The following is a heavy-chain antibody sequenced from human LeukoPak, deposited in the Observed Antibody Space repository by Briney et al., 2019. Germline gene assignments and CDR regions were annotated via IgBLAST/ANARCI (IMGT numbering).Heavy chain of an antibody. D-gene: IGHD2-2*01. CDR2: ISSSSSYI. CDR1: GFTFSSYS. V-gene: IGHV3-21*01. CDR3: ARDPFTRSSSPEDYYYMDV. J-gene: IGHJ6*03. Sequence: GGSLRLSCAASGFTFSSYSMNWVRQAPGKGLEWVSSISSSSSYIYYADSVKGRFTISRDNAKNSLYLQMNSLRAEDTAVYYCARDPFTRSSSPEDYYYMDVWGKGTTVTVSS.